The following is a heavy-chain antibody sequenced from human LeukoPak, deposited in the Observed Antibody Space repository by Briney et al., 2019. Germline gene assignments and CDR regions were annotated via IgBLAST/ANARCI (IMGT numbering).Heavy chain of an antibody. V-gene: IGHV4-59*01. CDR1: GRSMSIYY. Sequence: PSETLSLTCTVYGRSMSIYYWTWVPQPPGKGREWIWYNSYSGTTNYTPSLKSRVTISVDMSKNQFSLKLSSVTAADTAVYYCARAGSGWSFDYWGQGTLVTVSS. CDR2: NSYSGTT. J-gene: IGHJ4*02. D-gene: IGHD6-19*01. CDR3: ARAGSGWSFDY.